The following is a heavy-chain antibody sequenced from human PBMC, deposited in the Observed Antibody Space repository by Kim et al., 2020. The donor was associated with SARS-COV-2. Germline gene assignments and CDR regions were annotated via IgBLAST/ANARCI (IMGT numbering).Heavy chain of an antibody. V-gene: IGHV3-33*08. J-gene: IGHJ4*02. CDR3: ARDRALLWFGELSGYFDY. CDR2: IWYDGSNK. CDR1: GFTFSSYG. D-gene: IGHD3-10*01. Sequence: VGSLRLSCAASGFTFSSYGMHWVRQAPGKGLEWVAVIWYDGSNKYYADSVKGRFTISRDNSKNTLYLQMNSLRAEDTAVYYCARDRALLWFGELSGYFDYWGQGTLVTVSS.